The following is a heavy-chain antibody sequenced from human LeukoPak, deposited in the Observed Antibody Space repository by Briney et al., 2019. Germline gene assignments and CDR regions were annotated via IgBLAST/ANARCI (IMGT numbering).Heavy chain of an antibody. CDR2: ISSSGSTM. CDR3: ARVGALSSSWLLY. Sequence: RPGGSLRLSCVASGFTFRSYEMNWVRQAPGKGLEWVSYISSSGSTMYYADSVKGRFTISRDNAKNSLYLQMNSLRAEDTAVYFCARVGALSSSWLLYWGQGTLVTVSS. V-gene: IGHV3-48*03. CDR1: GFTFRSYE. J-gene: IGHJ4*02. D-gene: IGHD6-13*01.